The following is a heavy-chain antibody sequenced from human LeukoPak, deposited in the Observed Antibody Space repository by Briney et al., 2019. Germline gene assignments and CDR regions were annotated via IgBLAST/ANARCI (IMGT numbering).Heavy chain of an antibody. V-gene: IGHV4-59*01. J-gene: IGHJ3*02. D-gene: IGHD3-10*01. CDR2: IYYSGST. CDR3: ARVWHGSGSYYTAVDI. Sequence: SETLSLTCTVSGGSISSYYWSWIRQHPGKGLEWIGYIYYSGSTNYNPSLKSRVTISVDTSKSQVSLKLSSVPAADTAVYCARVWHGSGSYYTAVDIWGQGTMVTVSS. CDR1: GGSISSYY.